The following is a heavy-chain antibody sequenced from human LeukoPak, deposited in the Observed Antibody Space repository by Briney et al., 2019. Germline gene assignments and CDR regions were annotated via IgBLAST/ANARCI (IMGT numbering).Heavy chain of an antibody. D-gene: IGHD3-10*02. V-gene: IGHV3-48*03. CDR1: GFTFSSYE. CDR3: AELGITMIGGV. J-gene: IGHJ6*04. CDR2: ISSSGSTI. Sequence: GSLRLSCVASGFTFSSYEMNWVRQAPGKGLEWVSYISSSGSTIYYADSVKGRFTISRDNAKNSLYLQMNSLRAEDTAVYYCAELGITMIGGVWGKGTTVTISS.